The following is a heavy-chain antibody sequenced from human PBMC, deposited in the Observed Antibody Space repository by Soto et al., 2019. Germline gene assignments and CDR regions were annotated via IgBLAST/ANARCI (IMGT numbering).Heavy chain of an antibody. Sequence: SETLSLTCTLSGGSVSSGSFYCSWIRHPPGKGLEWIGYIYYTGTTTYNPSLKSRVTMSADTSKNQFSLRLSSVTAADTAVYYCARGYCTSTSCSIFNSWGQGTLVTVSS. CDR3: ARGYCTSTSCSIFNS. CDR2: IYYTGTT. CDR1: GGSVSSGSFY. V-gene: IGHV4-61*01. J-gene: IGHJ4*02. D-gene: IGHD2-2*01.